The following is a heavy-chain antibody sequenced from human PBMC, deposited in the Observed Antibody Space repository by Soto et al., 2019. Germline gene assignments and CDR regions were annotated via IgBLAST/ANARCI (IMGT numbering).Heavy chain of an antibody. CDR2: IYYSGST. J-gene: IGHJ6*02. Sequence: HSDTTYITRTFSGGTINSSSYSWGWIRQPPGKGLEWIGSIYYSGSTYYNPSLKSRVTISVDTSKNQFSLKLSSVTAADTAVYYCARVWYSSSWYNSYYYGMDVWGQGTTVTVPS. CDR3: ARVWYSSSWYNSYYYGMDV. V-gene: IGHV4-39*01. CDR1: GGTINSSSYS. D-gene: IGHD6-13*01.